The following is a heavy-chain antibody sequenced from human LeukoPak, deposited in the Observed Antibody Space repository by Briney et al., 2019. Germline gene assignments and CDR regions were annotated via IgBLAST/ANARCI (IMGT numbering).Heavy chain of an antibody. Sequence: ASVKVSCKASGYTFTGYYMHWVRQAPGQGLEWMGWINPNSGGTNYAQKFQGRVTMTRDTSISTAYMELSRLRSDDTAVYYCARPQSFGDPGDYWGQGTLVTVSS. D-gene: IGHD4-17*01. CDR3: ARPQSFGDPGDY. CDR2: INPNSGGT. V-gene: IGHV1-2*02. J-gene: IGHJ4*02. CDR1: GYTFTGYY.